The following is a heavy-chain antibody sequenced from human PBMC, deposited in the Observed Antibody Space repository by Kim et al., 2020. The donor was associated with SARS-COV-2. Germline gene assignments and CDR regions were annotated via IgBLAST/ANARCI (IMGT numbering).Heavy chain of an antibody. V-gene: IGHV3-53*04. CDR3: ATDYYTSASYDYFGSYYG. J-gene: IGHJ6*01. CDR1: GFTVSNNY. CDR2: INRGGAT. Sequence: GGSLRLSCAASGFTVSNNYMSWVRQAPGKGLEWVSVINRGGATYYADSSKGRLTITTHTYANTLYLQKNSLLTEDTTAYYYATDYYTSASYDYFGSYYG. D-gene: IGHD3-16*01.